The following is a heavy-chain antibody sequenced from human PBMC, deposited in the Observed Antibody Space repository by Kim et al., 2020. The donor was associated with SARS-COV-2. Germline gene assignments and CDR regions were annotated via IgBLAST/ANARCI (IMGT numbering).Heavy chain of an antibody. V-gene: IGHV3-33*05. J-gene: IGHJ4*01. Sequence: GGSLRLSCAASGFTFSSYGMHWVRQAPGKGLEWVAVISYDGSNKYYADSVKGRFTISRDNSKNTLYLQMNSLRAEDTAVYYCARDNGILWFGEVVSHYF. CDR2: ISYDGSNK. D-gene: IGHD3-10*01. CDR3: ARDNGILWFGEVVSHYF. CDR1: GFTFSSYG.